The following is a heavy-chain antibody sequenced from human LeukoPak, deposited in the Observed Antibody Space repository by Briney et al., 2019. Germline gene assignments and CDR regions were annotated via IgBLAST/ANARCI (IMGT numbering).Heavy chain of an antibody. CDR2: IKQDGSEK. Sequence: PGGSLRLSCAASGLTFSSYWMSWVRQAPGKGLEWVANIKQDGSEKYYVDSVKGRFTISRDNAKNSLYLQMNSLRAEDTAVYYCARAAGSGSYYNAYHYYYYYYMDVWGKGTTVTVSS. D-gene: IGHD3-10*01. J-gene: IGHJ6*03. CDR1: GLTFSSYW. V-gene: IGHV3-7*01. CDR3: ARAAGSGSYYNAYHYYYYYYMDV.